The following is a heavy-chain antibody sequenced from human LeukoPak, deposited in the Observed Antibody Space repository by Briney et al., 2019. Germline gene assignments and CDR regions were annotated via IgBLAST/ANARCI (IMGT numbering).Heavy chain of an antibody. CDR2: IYYTGTT. CDR3: ARDHGAHYDSGGYFDY. J-gene: IGHJ4*02. CDR1: GGSISSYY. V-gene: IGHV4-59*12. Sequence: SETLSLTCTVSGGSISSYYWSWIRQPPGKGLEWIGYIYYTGTTNYNPSLKSRVTISLDTPKNQFSLKLSSVTAADTAVYYCARDHGAHYDSGGYFDYWGQGTLVTVSS. D-gene: IGHD3-10*01.